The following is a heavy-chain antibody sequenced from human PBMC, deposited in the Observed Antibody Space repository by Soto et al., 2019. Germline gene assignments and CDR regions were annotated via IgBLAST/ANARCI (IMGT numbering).Heavy chain of an antibody. D-gene: IGHD3-9*01. CDR1: GGTFSNYA. J-gene: IGHJ6*02. V-gene: IGHV1-69*12. CDR2: IIPIFGTA. CDR3: ASNPILTGTTYYYYYGIDV. Sequence: QVQLVQSGAEVKKPGSSVKVSCKASGGTFSNYAFSWVRQAPGQGLEWMGGIIPIFGTAKYAQQFQGRVTITADESTNTAYMELSSLRSEDTAVYYCASNPILTGTTYYYYYGIDVWGQGTTVTVSS.